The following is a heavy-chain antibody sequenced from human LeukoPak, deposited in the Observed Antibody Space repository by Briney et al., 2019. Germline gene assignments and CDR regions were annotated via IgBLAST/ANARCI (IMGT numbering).Heavy chain of an antibody. CDR3: AKSFTQALSGPCAFDI. D-gene: IGHD2-15*01. Sequence: GGSLRLSCAASGFTFSSYAMSWVRQAPGKGLEWVSAISGSGGSTYYADSVKGRFTISRDNSKNTLYLQMNSLRAEDTAVYYCAKSFTQALSGPCAFDIWGQGTMVTVSS. V-gene: IGHV3-23*01. J-gene: IGHJ3*02. CDR1: GFTFSSYA. CDR2: ISGSGGST.